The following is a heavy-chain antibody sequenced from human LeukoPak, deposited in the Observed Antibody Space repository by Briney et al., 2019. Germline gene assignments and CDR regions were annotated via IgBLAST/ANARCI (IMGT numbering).Heavy chain of an antibody. CDR1: GYILTGYY. D-gene: IGHD3-22*01. J-gene: IGHJ4*02. CDR3: ARATYYHFDY. V-gene: IGHV1-2*02. CDR2: INPNSGGI. Sequence: ASVKVSCKAYGYILTGYYMHWVRQAPGKGLEWMGWINPNSGGINFAQKFQGRVTMTRETSISTAYMELSRLRSDDTAVYYCARATYYHFDYWGQGTLVTVSS.